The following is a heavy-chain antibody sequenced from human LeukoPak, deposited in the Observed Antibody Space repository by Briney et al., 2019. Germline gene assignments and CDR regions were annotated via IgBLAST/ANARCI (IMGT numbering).Heavy chain of an antibody. D-gene: IGHD6-19*01. V-gene: IGHV1-46*01. CDR1: GYTFTSYY. J-gene: IGHJ4*02. CDR2: INPSGGST. CDR3: ARGPFSSSDY. Sequence: ASVKVSCKASGYTFTSYYMHWVRQAPGQGLEWMGIINPSGGSTSYAQKLQGRVTMTTDTSTSTAYMELRSLRSDDTAVYYCARGPFSSSDYWGQGTLVTVSS.